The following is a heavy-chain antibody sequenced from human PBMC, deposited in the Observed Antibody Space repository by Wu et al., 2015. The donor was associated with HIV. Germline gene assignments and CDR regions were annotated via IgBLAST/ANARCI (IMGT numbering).Heavy chain of an antibody. V-gene: IGHV1-18*01. CDR1: GYTFTSYG. J-gene: IGHJ5*02. D-gene: IGHD2-15*01. Sequence: QVQLVQSGAEVKKPGGLSERSPCKASGYTFTSYGISWVRQAPGQGLEWMGWISAYNGNTNYAQKLQGRVTMTTDTSTSTAYMELRSLRSDDTAVYYCARSDIVVVVAATNWFDPWGQGTLVTVSS. CDR2: ISAYNGNT. CDR3: ARSDIVVVVAATNWFDP.